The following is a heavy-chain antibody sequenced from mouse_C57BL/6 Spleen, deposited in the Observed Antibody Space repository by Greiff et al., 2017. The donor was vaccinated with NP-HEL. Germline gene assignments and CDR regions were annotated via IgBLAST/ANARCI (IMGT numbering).Heavy chain of an antibody. J-gene: IGHJ1*03. CDR1: GFNIKNDY. V-gene: IGHV14-4*01. D-gene: IGHD1-1*01. CDR3: NSGSSYWYFDV. CDR2: IDPENGDT. Sequence: VQLKQSGAELVRPGASVKLSCTASGFNIKNDYMHWVKQRPEQGLEWIGWIDPENGDTEYASKFQGKATITADTSSNTAYLQLSSLTSEDTAVYCCNSGSSYWYFDVWGTGTTVTVSS.